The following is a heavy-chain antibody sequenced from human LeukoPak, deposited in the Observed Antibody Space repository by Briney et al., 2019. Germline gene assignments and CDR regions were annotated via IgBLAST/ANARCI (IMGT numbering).Heavy chain of an antibody. J-gene: IGHJ4*02. D-gene: IGHD5-18*01. Sequence: PGGSLRLSCTASGFTFSSYNMNWVRQAPGEGLEWVSSISSAGSYIYYADSVKGRFTISRDNANNSLYLQMNSLRAEDTALYYCARDQSRSTATGLDFWGQGTLVTVSS. CDR2: ISSAGSYI. V-gene: IGHV3-21*01. CDR3: ARDQSRSTATGLDF. CDR1: GFTFSSYN.